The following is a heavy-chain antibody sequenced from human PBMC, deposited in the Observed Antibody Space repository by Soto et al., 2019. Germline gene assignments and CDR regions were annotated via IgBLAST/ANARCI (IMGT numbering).Heavy chain of an antibody. Sequence: GGSLRLSCAASGFTFSTFAMSWVRQAPGKGLEWVSGIGASGAGTYYAESVKGRFTISRDNSKNTLYLYMNSLRAEDTAVYYCALRKTGSYFDYWGQGTQVTVSS. CDR1: GFTFSTFA. CDR3: ALRKTGSYFDY. V-gene: IGHV3-23*01. D-gene: IGHD1-26*01. J-gene: IGHJ4*02. CDR2: IGASGAGT.